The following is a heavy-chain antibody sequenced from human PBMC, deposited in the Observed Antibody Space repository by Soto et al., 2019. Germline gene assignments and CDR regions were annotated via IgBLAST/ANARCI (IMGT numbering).Heavy chain of an antibody. D-gene: IGHD4-17*01. V-gene: IGHV5-51*01. Sequence: EVQLVQSGAEVKKPGESLQISCKGSGYSFTSYWIGWVRQMPGKGLEWMGIIYPGDSDTRYSPSFQGQVTISADKSISTAYLQWSSLKASDTAMYYCARHKYGDYVDSFYMDVWGKGTTVTVSS. CDR3: ARHKYGDYVDSFYMDV. CDR1: GYSFTSYW. J-gene: IGHJ6*03. CDR2: IYPGDSDT.